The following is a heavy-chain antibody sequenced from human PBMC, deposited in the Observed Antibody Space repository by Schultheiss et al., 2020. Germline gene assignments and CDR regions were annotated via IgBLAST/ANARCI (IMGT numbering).Heavy chain of an antibody. J-gene: IGHJ4*02. CDR1: GYTFTSYG. CDR3: ARDKRNTSPIDY. Sequence: ASVKVSCKASGYTFTSYGISWVRQAPGQGLEWMGWISAYNGNTNYAQKHQGRVTMTTETSTSTAYMELRSLRSDDTAVYYCARDKRNTSPIDYWGQGTLVNVSS. CDR2: ISAYNGNT. V-gene: IGHV1-18*01. D-gene: IGHD1-1*01.